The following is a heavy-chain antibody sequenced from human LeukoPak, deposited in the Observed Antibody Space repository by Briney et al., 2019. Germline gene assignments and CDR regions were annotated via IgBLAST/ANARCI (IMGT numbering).Heavy chain of an antibody. D-gene: IGHD6-6*01. V-gene: IGHV3-21*01. CDR1: GLSLNNYA. CDR3: ARGFRTGIEYSSSSQI. J-gene: IGHJ3*02. CDR2: ISSSSSYI. Sequence: PGGSLRLSCTASGLSLNNYAMSWVRQAPGKGLEWVSSISSSSSYIYYAASVKGRFIISRDNAKHSLYLQMNSLRAEDTVVYYCARGFRTGIEYSSSSQIWGQGTMVTVSS.